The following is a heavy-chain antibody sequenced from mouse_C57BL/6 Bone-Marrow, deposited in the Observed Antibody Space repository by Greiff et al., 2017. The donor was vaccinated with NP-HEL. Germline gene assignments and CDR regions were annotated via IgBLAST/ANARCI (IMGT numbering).Heavy chain of an antibody. CDR3: TTDGYYGSSWYY. J-gene: IGHJ2*01. Sequence: EVQLQQSGAELVRPGASVKLSCTASGFNIKDDYMHWVKQRPEQGLEWIGWIDPENGDTEYASKFQGKATITADTSSNTAYLQLSSLTSEDTAVYYCTTDGYYGSSWYYWGQGTTLTVSS. CDR1: GFNIKDDY. CDR2: IDPENGDT. V-gene: IGHV14-4*01. D-gene: IGHD1-1*01.